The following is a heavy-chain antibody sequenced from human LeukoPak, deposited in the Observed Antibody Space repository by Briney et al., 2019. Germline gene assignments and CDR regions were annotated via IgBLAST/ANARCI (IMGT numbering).Heavy chain of an antibody. J-gene: IGHJ4*02. CDR2: IWYDGSNK. Sequence: VQPGSSLRLSCAASGFTFSSYGMHWVRQAPGKGLEWVAVIWYDGSNKYYADSVKGRFTISRDNSKNTLYLQMNSLRAKDTAVYYCARDPGYGGNSDWGQGTLVTVSS. CDR3: ARDPGYGGNSD. V-gene: IGHV3-33*01. D-gene: IGHD4-23*01. CDR1: GFTFSSYG.